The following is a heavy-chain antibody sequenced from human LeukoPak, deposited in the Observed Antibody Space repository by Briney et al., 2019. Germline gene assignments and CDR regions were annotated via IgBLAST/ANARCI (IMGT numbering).Heavy chain of an antibody. Sequence: GGSLRLSCAASEFTFVRYAMNWVRQAPGKGLEWVSYISSSSAKIDYAESVKGRFTIYRDNSKNSLHLQMDSLRAEDTAVYYCARDPSYASSWYHYMDVWGKGTTVTVSS. CDR3: ARDPSYASSWYHYMDV. D-gene: IGHD6-13*01. V-gene: IGHV3-48*04. CDR1: EFTFVRYA. CDR2: ISSSSAKI. J-gene: IGHJ6*03.